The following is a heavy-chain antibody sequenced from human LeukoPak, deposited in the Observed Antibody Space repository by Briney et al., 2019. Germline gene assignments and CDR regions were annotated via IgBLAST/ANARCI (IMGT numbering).Heavy chain of an antibody. Sequence: SVKVSCKASGGTFSSYAISWVRQAPGQGLEWMGGIIPIFGTANYAQKFQGRVTITTDESTSTAYMELSSLRSEDTAVYYCALGLWNSRSTHWFDPWGQGTLVTVSS. CDR2: IIPIFGTA. J-gene: IGHJ5*02. V-gene: IGHV1-69*05. CDR3: ALGLWNSRSTHWFDP. D-gene: IGHD1-7*01. CDR1: GGTFSSYA.